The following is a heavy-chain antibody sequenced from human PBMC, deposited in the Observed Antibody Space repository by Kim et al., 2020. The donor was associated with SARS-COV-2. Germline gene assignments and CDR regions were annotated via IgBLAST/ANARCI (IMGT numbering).Heavy chain of an antibody. CDR1: GVSITSHY. Sequence: SETLSLTCTVSGVSITSHYWTWIRQPPGKGLEWIGFVYHSGSTNYNPSLKSRVIMSVETSKNQFSLQLTSMTAADTAIYYCAREGYFDGGSFFFDYWGQG. CDR2: VYHSGST. D-gene: IGHD2-15*01. J-gene: IGHJ4*02. CDR3: AREGYFDGGSFFFDY. V-gene: IGHV4-59*11.